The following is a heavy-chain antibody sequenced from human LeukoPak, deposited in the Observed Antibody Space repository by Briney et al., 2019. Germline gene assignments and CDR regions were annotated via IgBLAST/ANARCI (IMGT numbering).Heavy chain of an antibody. CDR1: GFSFSDHY. Sequence: RGSLRDSCTASGFSFSDHYMTWMRQAPGKGLEWISYITSSGRSTDYADSVKGRFIISRDNAMNSLFLQMSSLRVDDTAVYYCTRDPVYGDPDWGQGTLVTVSS. CDR3: TRDPVYGDPD. D-gene: IGHD2-21*01. CDR2: ITSSGRST. J-gene: IGHJ4*02. V-gene: IGHV3-11*01.